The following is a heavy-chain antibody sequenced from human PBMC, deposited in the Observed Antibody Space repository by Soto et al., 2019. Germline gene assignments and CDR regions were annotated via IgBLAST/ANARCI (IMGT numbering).Heavy chain of an antibody. D-gene: IGHD6-19*01. V-gene: IGHV3-7*03. CDR3: ERQRIAVDPFDH. CDR2: IKQDGSEK. J-gene: IGHJ4*02. Sequence: PGGSLRLSCAASGLTFSSYWMSWVRQAPGKGLEWVANIKQDGSEKNYVDSVKGRFTISRDNAKNSLYLQMNSLRAEETAVYYCERQRIAVDPFDHRGQGTLVTVSS. CDR1: GLTFSSYW.